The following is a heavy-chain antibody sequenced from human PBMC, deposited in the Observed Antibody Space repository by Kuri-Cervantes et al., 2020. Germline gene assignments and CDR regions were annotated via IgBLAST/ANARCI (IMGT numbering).Heavy chain of an antibody. J-gene: IGHJ4*02. Sequence: ASVKVSCKASGYTFTSYAMHWARQAPGQRLEWMGWINAGNGNTKYSQKFQGRVTITRDTSASTAYMELSSLRSEDTAVYYCATAGGGQLGRLDYWGQGTLVTVSS. CDR3: ATAGGGQLGRLDY. V-gene: IGHV1-3*01. D-gene: IGHD6-6*01. CDR1: GYTFTSYA. CDR2: INAGNGNT.